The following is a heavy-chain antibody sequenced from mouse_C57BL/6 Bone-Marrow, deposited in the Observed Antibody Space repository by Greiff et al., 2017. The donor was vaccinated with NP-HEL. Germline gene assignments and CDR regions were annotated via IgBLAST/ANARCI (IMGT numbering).Heavy chain of an antibody. D-gene: IGHD1-1*01. CDR3: ARSGNYGSSYFDY. V-gene: IGHV1-18*01. J-gene: IGHJ2*01. CDR1: GYTFTDYN. CDR2: INPNNGGT. Sequence: VQLKESGPELVKPGASVKIPCKASGYTFTDYNMDWVKQSHGKSLEWIGDINPNNGGTIYNQKFKGKATLTVDKSSSTAYMELRSLTSEDTAVYYCARSGNYGSSYFDYWGQGTTLTVSS.